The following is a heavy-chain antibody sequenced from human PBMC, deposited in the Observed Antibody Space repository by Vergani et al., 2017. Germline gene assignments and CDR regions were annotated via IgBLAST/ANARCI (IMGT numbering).Heavy chain of an antibody. CDR2: IKSDGSIT. D-gene: IGHD3-10*01. V-gene: IGHV3-74*03. CDR3: ARDRYYLGSGSYPYYYYYGLDV. CDR1: GFSFNSYW. Sequence: DVHLAESGGGFFQPGGSLRLSCSASGFSFNSYWMHWVRQVPGKGLLWVLRIKSDGSITAYADSVKGRFTISRDNAQNTLYLQMNSLRVEDTGVYYCARDRYYLGSGSYPYYYYYGLDVWGQGTAVTVSS. J-gene: IGHJ6*02.